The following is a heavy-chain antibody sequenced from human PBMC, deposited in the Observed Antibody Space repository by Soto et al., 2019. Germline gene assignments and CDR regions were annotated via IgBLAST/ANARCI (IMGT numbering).Heavy chain of an antibody. CDR1: GGSISSSSYY. Sequence: SETLSLTCTVSGGSISSSSYYWGWIRQPPGKGLEWIGSIYYSGSTYYNPSLKSRVSISVDTSKNQFSLKLSSVTAADTAVYYCARPHSSYSAHWFDPWGQGTLGTVSS. J-gene: IGHJ5*02. D-gene: IGHD6-6*01. V-gene: IGHV4-39*01. CDR2: IYYSGST. CDR3: ARPHSSYSAHWFDP.